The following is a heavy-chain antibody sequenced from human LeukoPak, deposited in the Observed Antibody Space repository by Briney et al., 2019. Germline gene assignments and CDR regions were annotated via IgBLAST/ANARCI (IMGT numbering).Heavy chain of an antibody. Sequence: GGSLRLYCAASGFTLSSYSMNWVRQAPGKGLEWVSSITSSSSYIYYADSVKGRFTISRDNARNSVYLQMNSLRAEDTAVYYCAREGDGYNSPIDYWGQGTPVTVSS. D-gene: IGHD5-24*01. CDR1: GFTLSSYS. J-gene: IGHJ4*02. CDR3: AREGDGYNSPIDY. V-gene: IGHV3-21*01. CDR2: ITSSSSYI.